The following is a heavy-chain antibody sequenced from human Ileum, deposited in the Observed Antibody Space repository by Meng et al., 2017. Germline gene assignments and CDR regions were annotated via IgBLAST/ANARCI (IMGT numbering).Heavy chain of an antibody. Sequence: QVQLQESGPGLVKPSGTLPLTCAFSGGSISISNWWTWVRQPPEKGLEWIGEIYHTGGTNYNPSLKRRVTISVDKSKNQFSLEVTSVTAADTAVYYCARVRCASVSCYGDSYFDYWGQGILVTVSS. CDR3: ARVRCASVSCYGDSYFDY. V-gene: IGHV4-4*02. CDR1: GGSISISNW. J-gene: IGHJ4*02. CDR2: IYHTGGT. D-gene: IGHD2-15*01.